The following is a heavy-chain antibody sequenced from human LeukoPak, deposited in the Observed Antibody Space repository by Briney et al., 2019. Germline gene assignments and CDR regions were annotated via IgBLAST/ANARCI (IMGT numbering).Heavy chain of an antibody. D-gene: IGHD3-16*01. Sequence: GGSLRLSCAASGFTVSSNFMTWVRQAPGKGLEWVSVIYSGGSTYSADSVKGRFTISRDNSKNTLYPQMNSLRAEDTAVYYCAREFGRLFDYWGQGTLVTVSS. J-gene: IGHJ4*02. CDR3: AREFGRLFDY. V-gene: IGHV3-66*01. CDR1: GFTVSSNF. CDR2: IYSGGST.